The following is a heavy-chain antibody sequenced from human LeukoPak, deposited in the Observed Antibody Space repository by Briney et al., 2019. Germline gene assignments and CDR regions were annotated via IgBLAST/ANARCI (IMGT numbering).Heavy chain of an antibody. CDR1: GGTFSSYA. Sequence: ASVKVSCKASGGTFSSYAISWVRQAPGQGLEWMGGIIPIFDTANYAQKFQGRVTITADKSTSTAYMELSSLRSEDTAVYYCARYSSSWYDAFDIWGQGTMVTVSS. CDR2: IIPIFDTA. D-gene: IGHD6-13*01. J-gene: IGHJ3*02. V-gene: IGHV1-69*06. CDR3: ARYSSSWYDAFDI.